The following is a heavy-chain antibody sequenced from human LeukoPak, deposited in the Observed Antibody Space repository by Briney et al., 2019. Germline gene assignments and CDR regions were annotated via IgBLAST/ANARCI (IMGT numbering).Heavy chain of an antibody. V-gene: IGHV3-30*04. CDR2: ISYDGSNK. CDR1: GFTFSSYA. D-gene: IGHD2-2*01. Sequence: PGGSLRLSCAASGFTFSSYAMHWVRQAPGKGLEWVAVISYDGSNKYYADSVKGRFTISRDNTKNTLYLQMKSLRAEDTAVYYCARAPGSDIVVVPAHWGEGTLVTVSS. J-gene: IGHJ4*02. CDR3: ARAPGSDIVVVPAH.